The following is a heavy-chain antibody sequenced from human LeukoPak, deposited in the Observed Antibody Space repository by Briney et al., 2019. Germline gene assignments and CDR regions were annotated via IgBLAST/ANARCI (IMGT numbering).Heavy chain of an antibody. V-gene: IGHV1-18*01. CDR2: ISAYNGNT. Sequence: ASVKVSCKASGYTFTSYGISWVRQAPGQGLEWMGWISAYNGNTNYAQKLQGRVTMTTDTSTSTAYMELRSLRSDDTAVYYCARDGALYYYGSGATLDYWGQGTLVTVSS. CDR1: GYTFTSYG. J-gene: IGHJ4*02. D-gene: IGHD3-10*01. CDR3: ARDGALYYYGSGATLDY.